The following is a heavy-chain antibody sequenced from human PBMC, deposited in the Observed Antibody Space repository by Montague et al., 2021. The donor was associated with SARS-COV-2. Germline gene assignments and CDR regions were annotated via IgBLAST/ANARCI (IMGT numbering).Heavy chain of an antibody. J-gene: IGHJ6*02. D-gene: IGHD6-13*01. Sequence: SETLSLTCTVSGGSISRSTSSWAWIRQPPGKGLEWIGSISYTGSTYYNPPLKGRVTISVDTSRNQFSLRLSSVTAADTSAYYCARLPLVSSWSRAAGYYYYGMDVWGQGTTVTVSS. CDR1: GGSISRSTSS. CDR3: ARLPLVSSWSRAAGYYYYGMDV. V-gene: IGHV4-39*01. CDR2: ISYTGST.